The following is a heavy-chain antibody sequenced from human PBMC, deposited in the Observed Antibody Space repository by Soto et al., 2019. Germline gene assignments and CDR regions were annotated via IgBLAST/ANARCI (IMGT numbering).Heavy chain of an antibody. V-gene: IGHV3-23*01. Sequence: EVQLLESGGGLVQPGGSLRLSCAASGFTFSSYAMSWVRQAPGKGLEWVSAISGSGGSTYYADSVKGRFTISRDNSKNTLYLQMNSLRAEDTAVYYCAKGGGGRSWYGPYYYYYYTYVRGKGTTVTVSS. CDR3: AKGGGGRSWYGPYYYYYYTYV. J-gene: IGHJ6*03. CDR2: ISGSGGST. CDR1: GFTFSSYA. D-gene: IGHD6-13*01.